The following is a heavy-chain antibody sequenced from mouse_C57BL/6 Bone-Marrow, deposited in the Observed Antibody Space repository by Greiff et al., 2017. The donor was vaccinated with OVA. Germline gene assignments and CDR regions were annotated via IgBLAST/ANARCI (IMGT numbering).Heavy chain of an antibody. Sequence: QVQLQQSGAELVRPGTSVKMSCTASGYTFTNYWIGWAKQRPGHGLEWIGDIYPGGGYTNYTAKFKGKATLTADKSSSTTYMQFRSLTSEDSAIDDCARRDYYGYFDYWGQGTTLTVSA. D-gene: IGHD1-1*01. CDR2: IYPGGGYT. V-gene: IGHV1-63*01. CDR1: GYTFTNYW. CDR3: ARRDYYGYFDY. J-gene: IGHJ2*01.